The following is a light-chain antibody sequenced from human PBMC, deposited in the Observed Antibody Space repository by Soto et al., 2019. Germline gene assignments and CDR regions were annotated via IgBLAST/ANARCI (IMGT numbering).Light chain of an antibody. CDR2: GAA. CDR3: QPSHRTPS. J-gene: IGKJ5*01. Sequence: DVQITESPSSVSASVRDRVTITCRASQSSSGSLNWYQQKPGKAPKLLIYGAATGQSGGPSRCSGSGSGTDYTLTISSLQPDDFPTYFCQPSHRTPSFGQGTRLEIK. CDR1: QSSSGS. V-gene: IGKV1-39*01.